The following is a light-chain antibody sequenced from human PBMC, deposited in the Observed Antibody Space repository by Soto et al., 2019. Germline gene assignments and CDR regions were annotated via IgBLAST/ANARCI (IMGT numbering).Light chain of an antibody. CDR1: RSDVGAYDF. V-gene: IGLV2-14*03. CDR2: EVS. J-gene: IGLJ1*01. CDR3: SSYTSSSTRV. Sequence: QSVLTQPDSVSGSPGQSITISCTGTRSDVGAYDFVSWYQQHPDKAPKLMIYEVSNRPSGVSNRFSGSKSVNTATLTISGLQAEDEADYYCSSYTSSSTRVFGTGTKVTVL.